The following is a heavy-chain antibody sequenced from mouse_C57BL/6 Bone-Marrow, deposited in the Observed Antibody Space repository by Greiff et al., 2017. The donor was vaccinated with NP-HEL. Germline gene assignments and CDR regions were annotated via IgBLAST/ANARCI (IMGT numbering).Heavy chain of an antibody. CDR2: IWTGGGT. CDR1: GFSLTSYA. V-gene: IGHV2-9-1*01. Sequence: VQLVESGPGLVAPSQSLSITCTVSGFSLTSYAISWVRQPPGKGLEWLGVIWTGGGTNYNSALKSRLSISKDNSKSQVFLKMNSLQTDDTARYYCARNGYGNYDDYFDDWGQGTTLTVSA. D-gene: IGHD2-1*01. CDR3: ARNGYGNYDDYFDD. J-gene: IGHJ2*01.